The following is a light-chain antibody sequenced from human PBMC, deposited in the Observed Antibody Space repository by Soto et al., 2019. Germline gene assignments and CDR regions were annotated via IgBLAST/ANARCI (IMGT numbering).Light chain of an antibody. V-gene: IGLV2-14*01. J-gene: IGLJ1*01. CDR2: EVS. CDR3: KSYAGSNTYV. CDR1: NSDVGGYNY. Sequence: QSALTQPASVSGSPGQSITISCTGTNSDVGGYNYVSWYQQHPGKAPELMIYEVSHRPSGVSNRFSGSKSDNTASLTISGLQAADEADYFCKSYAGSNTYVFGSGTKVTVL.